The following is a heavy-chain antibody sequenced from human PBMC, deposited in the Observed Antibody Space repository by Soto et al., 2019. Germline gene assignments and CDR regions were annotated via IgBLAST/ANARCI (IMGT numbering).Heavy chain of an antibody. CDR3: ARDMTRTVVPYFDF. CDR2: IIPISGAA. J-gene: IGHJ4*02. CDR1: GGTFSNYV. Sequence: QVQLVQSGAEVKKPGSSVKVSCKASGGTFSNYVVNWVRQAPGQVLEWMGRIIPISGAANYAQKFQGRVTITADKSTRTSYMELSSLRSEDTAVYYCARDMTRTVVPYFDFWGQGTLVTVSS. V-gene: IGHV1-69*06. D-gene: IGHD1-7*01.